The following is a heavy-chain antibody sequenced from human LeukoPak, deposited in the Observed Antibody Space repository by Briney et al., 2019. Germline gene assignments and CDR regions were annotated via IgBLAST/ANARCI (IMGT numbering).Heavy chain of an antibody. D-gene: IGHD3-10*01. V-gene: IGHV1-2*02. Sequence: GASVKVSCKSSGYTFSDYFIHWVRQAPGQGLEWMGWINPNRGATKYAQRFQGRVTMTRDTSISTVYMELSRLTSDDTAVYYCARNGRAGVRAVILGKILLDTWGQGTLVTVSS. CDR2: INPNRGAT. CDR3: ARNGRAGVRAVILGKILLDT. J-gene: IGHJ5*02. CDR1: GYTFSDYF.